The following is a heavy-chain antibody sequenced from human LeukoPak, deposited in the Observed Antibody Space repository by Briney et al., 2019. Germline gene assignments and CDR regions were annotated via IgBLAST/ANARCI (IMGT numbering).Heavy chain of an antibody. Sequence: PGGSLRLSCTASGFSLSRYWMSWVRQAPGKGLEWVANIRQDGDEKHYVDSVKGQLTISRDNAKNSVYLQMTSLRAEDTAVYFCAREGDTSPGLDYWGQGALVTVSS. CDR1: GFSLSRYW. CDR3: AREGDTSPGLDY. CDR2: IRQDGDEK. V-gene: IGHV3-7*01. J-gene: IGHJ4*02.